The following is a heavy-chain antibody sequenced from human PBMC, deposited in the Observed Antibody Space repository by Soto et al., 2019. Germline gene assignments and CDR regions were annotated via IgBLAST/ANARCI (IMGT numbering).Heavy chain of an antibody. CDR2: IYYSGST. D-gene: IGHD6-13*01. CDR1: GGSISSYY. V-gene: IGHV4-59*01. Sequence: PSETLSLTCTVSGGSISSYYWGWIRQPPGKGLEWIGYIYYSGSTNYNPSLKSRVTISVDTSKNQFSLKLSSVTAADTAVYYCARDANGYSSSWPYYYGMDVWGQGTTVTVSS. J-gene: IGHJ6*02. CDR3: ARDANGYSSSWPYYYGMDV.